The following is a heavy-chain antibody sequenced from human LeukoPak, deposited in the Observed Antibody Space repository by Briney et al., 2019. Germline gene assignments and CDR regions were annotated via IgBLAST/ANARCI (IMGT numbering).Heavy chain of an antibody. CDR1: GFNFSSYG. CDR2: ISGSGSIT. CDR3: AKEPVAVPSYYGMDV. D-gene: IGHD6-19*01. Sequence: RGSLRLSCAGSGFNFSSYGMSWVRQAPGKGLEWVSAISGSGSITLYADSVKGRFTVSRDNSRKTLYLQMSSLRAEDTAVYYCAKEPVAVPSYYGMDVWGQGTTVTVSS. V-gene: IGHV3-23*01. J-gene: IGHJ6*02.